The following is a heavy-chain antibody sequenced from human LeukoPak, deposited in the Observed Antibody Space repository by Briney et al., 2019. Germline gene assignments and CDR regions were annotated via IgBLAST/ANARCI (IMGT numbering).Heavy chain of an antibody. J-gene: IGHJ4*02. CDR2: IRSKADGCAT. V-gene: IGHV3-73*01. Sequence: GGSLRLSCAASGFTFSGSAMHWVRQASGKGLEWVGRIRSKADGCATAYAASVKGRFTISRDDSKNTAYLQMNSLKSEDTAMYYCSSLDSSAYNWGQGTLVTVSS. CDR3: SSLDSSAYN. D-gene: IGHD3-22*01. CDR1: GFTFSGSA.